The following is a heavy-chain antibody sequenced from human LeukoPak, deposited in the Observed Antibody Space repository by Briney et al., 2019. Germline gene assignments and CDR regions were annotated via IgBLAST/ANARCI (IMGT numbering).Heavy chain of an antibody. V-gene: IGHV3-23*01. CDR2: ISGSGGNT. J-gene: IGHJ4*02. D-gene: IGHD6-19*01. CDR3: AKDLQWLVINY. Sequence: GGSLRLSCAASGFTFSSYAMSWVRQAPGKGLEWVSAISGSGGNTYYADSVKGRFTISRDNSKNTLYLQMNSLRAEDTAVYYCAKDLQWLVINYWGQGTLVTVSS. CDR1: GFTFSSYA.